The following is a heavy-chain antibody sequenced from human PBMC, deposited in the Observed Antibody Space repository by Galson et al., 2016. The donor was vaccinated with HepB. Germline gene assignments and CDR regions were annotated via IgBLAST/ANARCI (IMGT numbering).Heavy chain of an antibody. V-gene: IGHV3-74*01. CDR3: ARDHLTYTGSYLYS. CDR2: TNTDGSDT. D-gene: IGHD1-26*01. Sequence: SLRLSCAASGFTFSSYWMHWVRQVPGKGLVMVARTNTDGSDTGSADSVKGRFTISRDNAKNTLYLQMNTLRAEDTAVYYCARDHLTYTGSYLYSWGQGTLVTVSS. J-gene: IGHJ4*02. CDR1: GFTFSSYW.